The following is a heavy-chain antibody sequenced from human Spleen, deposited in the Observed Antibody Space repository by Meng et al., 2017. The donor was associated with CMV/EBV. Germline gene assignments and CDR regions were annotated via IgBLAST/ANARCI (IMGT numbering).Heavy chain of an antibody. CDR2: IYPGDSDT. Sequence: GGSLRLSCKVSGYKFTDFWIGWVRQMPGKGLEWMGVIYPGDSDTKYNPSFQGQVTISADRSIDTVYVQWRSLKASDTAMYYCARPLWSSSHDADYWGQGSLVTVSS. J-gene: IGHJ4*02. CDR3: ARPLWSSSHDADY. CDR1: GYKFTDFW. V-gene: IGHV5-51*01. D-gene: IGHD6-6*01.